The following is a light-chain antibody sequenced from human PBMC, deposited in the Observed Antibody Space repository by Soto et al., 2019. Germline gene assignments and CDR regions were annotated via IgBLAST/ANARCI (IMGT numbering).Light chain of an antibody. J-gene: IGKJ1*01. CDR3: LQYDNWPPWT. CDR1: QSVGSN. Sequence: EIVMTQSPATLSVSPGERATLSCRTSQSVGSNLAWYQQKPGQAPRLLIYGASTRATGIPARFSGSGSATDFTLTISSLQSEDFAVYYCLQYDNWPPWTFGQGTKVEIK. CDR2: GAS. V-gene: IGKV3-15*01.